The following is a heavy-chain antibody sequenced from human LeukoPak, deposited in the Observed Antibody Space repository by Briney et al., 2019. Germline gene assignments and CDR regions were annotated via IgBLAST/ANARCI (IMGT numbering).Heavy chain of an antibody. D-gene: IGHD4-11*01. CDR1: GGSISSGSYY. V-gene: IGHV4-61*02. CDR3: ASIQSYYFGLDV. CDR2: INTSGST. Sequence: PSETLSLTCTVSGGSISSGSYYWSGIRQPAGKGLEWIGRINTSGSTNYNPSLKSRVTISVDTSKNQFSLKLSSVTAADTAVYYCASIQSYYFGLDVWGQGTTVTVSS. J-gene: IGHJ6*02.